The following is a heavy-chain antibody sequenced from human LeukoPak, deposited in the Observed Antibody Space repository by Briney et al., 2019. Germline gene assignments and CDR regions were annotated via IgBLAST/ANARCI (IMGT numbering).Heavy chain of an antibody. CDR1: GFTFSSNA. D-gene: IGHD2-15*01. Sequence: PGGSLRLSCEVSGFTFSSNAMHWVRQAPGKGLEWVANINQDGSQTRYVDSVTGRFTISRDNAQSSLYLQMNSLRADDTAVFYCARVYCSGGSCYSYFDYWGQGTLVTVSS. CDR2: INQDGSQT. CDR3: ARVYCSGGSCYSYFDY. V-gene: IGHV3-7*05. J-gene: IGHJ4*02.